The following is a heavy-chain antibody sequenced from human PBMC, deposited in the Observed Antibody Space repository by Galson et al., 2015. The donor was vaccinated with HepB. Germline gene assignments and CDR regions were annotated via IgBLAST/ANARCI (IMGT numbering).Heavy chain of an antibody. V-gene: IGHV3-15*01. CDR3: TTEMGYSGYEYFDY. CDR2: IKSKTDGGTT. D-gene: IGHD5-12*01. CDR1: GFTFSNDW. J-gene: IGHJ4*02. Sequence: SLRLSCAASGFTFSNDWMSWVRQAPGKGLEWVGRIKSKTDGGTTDYAAHVKGRFTISSDDSNNTLYLQMDSLKTEDTAVYYCTTEMGYSGYEYFDYWGQGTLVTVSS.